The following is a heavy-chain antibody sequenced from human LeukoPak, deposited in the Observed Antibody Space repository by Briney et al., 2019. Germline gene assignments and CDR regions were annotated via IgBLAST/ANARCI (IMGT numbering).Heavy chain of an antibody. Sequence: GTSLRLSCAASGFPFSSYGMHWVRQAPGKGLEWVARLVYDARSDYANSVKGRFSISRDDSKNTLFLDMSNLRVEDTALYYCARALSGDTAMVTKPKYYYYYGMDVWGQGTTVTVSS. V-gene: IGHV3-33*01. D-gene: IGHD5-18*01. J-gene: IGHJ6*02. CDR3: ARALSGDTAMVTKPKYYYYYGMDV. CDR2: LVYDARS. CDR1: GFPFSSYG.